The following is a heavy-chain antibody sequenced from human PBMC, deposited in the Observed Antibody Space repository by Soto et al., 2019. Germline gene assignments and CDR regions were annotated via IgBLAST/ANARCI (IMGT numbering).Heavy chain of an antibody. V-gene: IGHV5-51*01. Sequence: GETLKISYEGSGYTFSVYCSFGVRQMPGKGLEWMGIVYPSDSRTKYSPSFEGQVTFSADTSTNTAYLQWTSLKAADTAMYYCARGNVANWLGHWGPGTLVTV. CDR1: GYTFSVYC. J-gene: IGHJ5*02. CDR3: ARGNVANWLGH. CDR2: VYPSDSRT.